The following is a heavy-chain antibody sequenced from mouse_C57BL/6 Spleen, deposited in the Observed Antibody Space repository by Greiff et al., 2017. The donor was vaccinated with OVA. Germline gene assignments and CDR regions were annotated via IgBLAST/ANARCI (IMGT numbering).Heavy chain of an antibody. Sequence: VQLQQSGPELVKPGASVKISCTASGYSFNDYNMNWVKQSTGKSLEWIGVVNPNYGTTSYNQKFKGKATLTVDQSSSTAYMQLNSLTSEDSAVYYCARESETIYYGTYAVNFACWGQGTLVTVSA. V-gene: IGHV1-39*01. CDR2: VNPNYGTT. D-gene: IGHD2-1*01. CDR3: ARESETIYYGTYAVNFAC. CDR1: GYSFNDYN. J-gene: IGHJ3*01.